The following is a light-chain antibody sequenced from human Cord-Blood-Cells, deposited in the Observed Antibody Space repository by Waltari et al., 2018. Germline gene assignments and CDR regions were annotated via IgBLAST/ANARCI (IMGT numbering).Light chain of an antibody. CDR3: QQYDNLPPWIT. J-gene: IGKJ3*01. CDR2: DEF. Sequence: DIQMTESQSSLSASVGDKVTIPCQARQDISNYLNWYQHNRGKAPKLLIYDEFNLETGVPSGFSGSGSGTDFTFTISSLQRVDIATYYCQQYDNLPPWITCGPGTKVDIK. CDR1: QDISNY. V-gene: IGKV1-33*01.